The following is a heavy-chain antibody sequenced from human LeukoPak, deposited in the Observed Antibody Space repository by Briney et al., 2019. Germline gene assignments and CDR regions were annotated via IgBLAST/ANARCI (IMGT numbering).Heavy chain of an antibody. V-gene: IGHV3-7*01. D-gene: IGHD3-16*01. CDR1: GFTLSSYL. CDR3: ARDGGDWFDP. Sequence: GGSLRLSCAASGFTLSSYLMICLRQAPGKGLEWLANIKQYGSEKYYVDSVKGRFTISRDNAKNSLYLQMNSLRAEDTDVYYCARDGGDWFDPWGQGTLVTVSS. CDR2: IKQYGSEK. J-gene: IGHJ5*02.